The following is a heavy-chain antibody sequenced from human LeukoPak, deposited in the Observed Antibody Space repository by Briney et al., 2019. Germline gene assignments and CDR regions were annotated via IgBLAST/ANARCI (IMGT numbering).Heavy chain of an antibody. CDR3: ARDSTRRENYYYGMDV. J-gene: IGHJ6*02. CDR2: IYYSGST. D-gene: IGHD3-3*02. CDR1: GGSISSGGYS. V-gene: IGHV4-61*08. Sequence: SETLSLTCAVYGGSISSGGYSWSWLRQPPGKGLEWIVYIYYSGSTNYNPSLKSRVTISVDTSKNQFSLKLSSVTAADTAVYYCARDSTRRENYYYGMDVWGQGTTVTVSS.